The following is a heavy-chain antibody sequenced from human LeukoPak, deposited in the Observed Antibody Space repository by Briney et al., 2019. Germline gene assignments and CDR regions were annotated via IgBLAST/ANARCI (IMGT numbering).Heavy chain of an antibody. Sequence: SETLSLTCTVSGASISNKFWSWIRHPPGKGLEWIGYISYTGTTNYNPSLQSRVTISVDTSKSQLSLKVTSMTAADTAVYYCARDTSGYYGRYEHWGQGTLVTVSS. CDR3: ARDTSGYYGRYEH. D-gene: IGHD3-3*01. V-gene: IGHV4-59*01. J-gene: IGHJ4*02. CDR2: ISYTGTT. CDR1: GASISNKF.